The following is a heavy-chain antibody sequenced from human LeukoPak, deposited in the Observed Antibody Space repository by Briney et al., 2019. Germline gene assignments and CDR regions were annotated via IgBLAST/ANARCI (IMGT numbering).Heavy chain of an antibody. CDR2: INHSGST. CDR1: GGSFSGYY. CDR3: ARVKRITMKVVVTKEYYFDY. Sequence: SETLSLTCAVYGGSFSGYYWSWIRQPPGKGLEWIGEINHSGSTNYNPSLKSRVTISVDTSKNQFSLKLSSVTAADTAVYYCARVKRITMKVVVTKEYYFDYWGQGTLVTVSS. D-gene: IGHD3-22*01. J-gene: IGHJ4*02. V-gene: IGHV4-34*01.